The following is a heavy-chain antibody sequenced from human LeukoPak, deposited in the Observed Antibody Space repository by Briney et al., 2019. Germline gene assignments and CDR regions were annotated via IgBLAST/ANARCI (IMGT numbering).Heavy chain of an antibody. V-gene: IGHV5-51*01. Sequence: GESLKISCEGSGYTFTSYWIAWVRQMLGKGLEWMGIIYPGDSDTRYSPSFQGQVTISADKSISTAYLQWSSLKASDTATYYCARHAGSNNMDVWGKGTTVTISS. CDR2: IYPGDSDT. J-gene: IGHJ6*03. CDR3: ARHAGSNNMDV. CDR1: GYTFTSYW.